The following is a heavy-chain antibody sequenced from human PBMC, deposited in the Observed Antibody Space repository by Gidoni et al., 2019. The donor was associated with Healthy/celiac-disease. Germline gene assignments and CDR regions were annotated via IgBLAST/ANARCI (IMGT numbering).Heavy chain of an antibody. Sequence: QVQLVESGGGVVQPGRSLRLPCEGSGFTFSSYGMHWVRQAPGKGLEWVAVIWYDGSNKYYADSVKGRFTISRDNSKNTLYLQMNSLRAEDTAVYYCARGGAGRWVMAHWYFDLWGRGTLVTVSS. D-gene: IGHD1-26*01. CDR1: GFTFSSYG. V-gene: IGHV3-33*01. CDR3: ARGGAGRWVMAHWYFDL. CDR2: IWYDGSNK. J-gene: IGHJ2*01.